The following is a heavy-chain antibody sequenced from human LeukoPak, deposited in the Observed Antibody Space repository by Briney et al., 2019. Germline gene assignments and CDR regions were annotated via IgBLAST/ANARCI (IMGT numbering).Heavy chain of an antibody. J-gene: IGHJ6*03. V-gene: IGHV3-30*01. D-gene: IGHD3-10*01. Sequence: GGSLRLSCAASGFTFSSYAMHWVRQAPGKGLEWVAVISYDGSNKYYADSVKGRFTISRDNSKNTLYLQMNSLRAEDTAVYYCARESYGSGNYYYYYMDVWGKGTTVTVSS. CDR2: ISYDGSNK. CDR3: ARESYGSGNYYYYYMDV. CDR1: GFTFSSYA.